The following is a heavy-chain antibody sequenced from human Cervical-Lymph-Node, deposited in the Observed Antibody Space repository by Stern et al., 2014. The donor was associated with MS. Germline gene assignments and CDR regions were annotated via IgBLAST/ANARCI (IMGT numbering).Heavy chain of an antibody. CDR3: AREHTAMGFGY. CDR1: GYTLTSYY. CDR2: IDPSGGST. V-gene: IGHV1-46*01. Sequence: QVQLMQSGAEVKKPGASVKVSCKASGYTLTSYYVHWVRQAPGEGLEWMGIIDPSGGSTSYAQKFQGRVTLTRDTSTSTVYMELNSLRSDDTAMYYCAREHTAMGFGYWGQGTLVTVSS. D-gene: IGHD5-18*01. J-gene: IGHJ4*02.